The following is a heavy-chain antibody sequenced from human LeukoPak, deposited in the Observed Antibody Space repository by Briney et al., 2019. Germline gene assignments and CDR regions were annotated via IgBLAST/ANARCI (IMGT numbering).Heavy chain of an antibody. Sequence: SETLSLTCTVSGGSISGYYWSWIRQPPGKGLEWVGYISYSGSTNYKPSLKSRVTISVDTSKNQFSLKLSSVTAADTAVYYCARDGVAAAGPYYFDYWGQGTLVTVSS. V-gene: IGHV4-59*13. CDR3: ARDGVAAAGPYYFDY. J-gene: IGHJ4*02. D-gene: IGHD6-13*01. CDR2: ISYSGST. CDR1: GGSISGYY.